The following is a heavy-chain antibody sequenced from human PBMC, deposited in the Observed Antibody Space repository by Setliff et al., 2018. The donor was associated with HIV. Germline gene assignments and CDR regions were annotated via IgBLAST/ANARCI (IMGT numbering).Heavy chain of an antibody. CDR3: ARGYSSSWYDS. CDR2: IYTSGST. D-gene: IGHD6-13*01. CDR1: GDSISSSYY. J-gene: IGHJ5*01. V-gene: IGHV4-4*08. Sequence: SETLSLTCTVSGDSISSSYYWTWIRQPPGKGLEWIGYIYTSGSTNYNPSLKNRVTISVDTSKNQFSLRLGSVTAADTAVYYCARGYSSSWYDSWGQGTLVTVPQ.